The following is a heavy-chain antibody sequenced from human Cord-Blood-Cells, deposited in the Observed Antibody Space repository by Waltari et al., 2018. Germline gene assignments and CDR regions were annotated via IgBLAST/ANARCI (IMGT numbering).Heavy chain of an antibody. V-gene: IGHV1-8*01. Sequence: QVQLVQSGAEVKKPGASVKVSCKASGYTFTSYDITWVRQATGQGLEWRGWMNPNRGNKGYAQKFQGRVTMTRNTSISTAYMVLSSLRSEDTAVYYCARSWYSAFDIWGQGTMVTVSS. J-gene: IGHJ3*02. CDR2: MNPNRGNK. D-gene: IGHD6-13*01. CDR3: ARSWYSAFDI. CDR1: GYTFTSYD.